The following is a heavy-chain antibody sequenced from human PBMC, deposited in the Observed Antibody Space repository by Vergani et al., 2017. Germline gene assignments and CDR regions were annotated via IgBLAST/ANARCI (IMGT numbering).Heavy chain of an antibody. CDR2: INHSGST. J-gene: IGHJ4*02. Sequence: QLQLQESGPGLVKPSETLSLTCTVSGGSISSSSYYWGWIRQPPGKGLEWIGEINHSGSTNYNPSLKSRVTISVDTSKNQFSLKLSSVTAADTAVYYCAGAASSDYWGQGTLVTVSS. CDR3: AGAASSDY. CDR1: GGSISSSSYY. D-gene: IGHD2-2*01. V-gene: IGHV4-39*07.